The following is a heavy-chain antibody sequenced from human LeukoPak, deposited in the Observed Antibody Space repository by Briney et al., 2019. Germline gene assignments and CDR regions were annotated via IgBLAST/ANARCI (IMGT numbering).Heavy chain of an antibody. D-gene: IGHD2-21*01. CDR3: ARGIGFFDYYYYYYMDV. J-gene: IGHJ6*03. V-gene: IGHV4-59*01. CDR1: GGSISRYY. CDR2: IQNSGST. Sequence: PSETLSLTCNVSGGSISRYYWSWIRQPPGKGLEWIGYIQNSGSTNYNPSLKSRVTVSVDTSKNQFSLKLSSVTAADTAVYYCARGIGFFDYYYYYYMDVWGKGTTVTVSS.